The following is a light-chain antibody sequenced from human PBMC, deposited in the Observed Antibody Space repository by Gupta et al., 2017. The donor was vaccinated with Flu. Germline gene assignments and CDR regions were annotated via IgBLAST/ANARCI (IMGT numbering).Light chain of an antibody. CDR2: RNN. CDR3: AAWDDSLSGSYV. V-gene: IGLV1-47*01. CDR1: SSNIGSNY. Sequence: SVLTQPPSASGTPGQRVTISCSGSSSNIGSNYVYWYQQLPGTAPKRLIYRNNQRPSGVPDRFSGSKSGASASLAISGLRSEDEADYYCAAWDDSLSGSYVFGTGTKVTVL. J-gene: IGLJ1*01.